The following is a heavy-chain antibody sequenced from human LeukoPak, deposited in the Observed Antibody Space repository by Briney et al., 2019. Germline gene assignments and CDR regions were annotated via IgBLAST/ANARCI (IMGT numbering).Heavy chain of an antibody. CDR1: GDSVSSNSAA. CDR3: ARAGDHVTYGGADI. D-gene: IGHD4-23*01. Sequence: SQTLSLTCAISGDSVSSNSAAWYWIRQSPSRGLEWLGRTYYRSKWYNDYALSVKSRITINPDTSKNQFSLQLSSVSPEDTAVYYCARAGDHVTYGGADIWGLGTMVTVSS. J-gene: IGHJ3*02. V-gene: IGHV6-1*01. CDR2: TYYRSKWYN.